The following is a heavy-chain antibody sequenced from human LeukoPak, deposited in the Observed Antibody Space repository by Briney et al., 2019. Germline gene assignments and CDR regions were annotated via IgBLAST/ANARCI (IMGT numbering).Heavy chain of an antibody. D-gene: IGHD6-25*01. CDR1: GFTFSDYY. Sequence: GSLRLSCAASGFTFSDYYMSWIRQAPGKGLEWVSYISSSGSTIYYADSVKGRFTISRDNAKNSLYLQMNSLRAEDTAVYYCARAMTAAAAPTDAFDIWGQGTMVTVSS. CDR3: ARAMTAAAAPTDAFDI. V-gene: IGHV3-11*04. J-gene: IGHJ3*02. CDR2: ISSSGSTI.